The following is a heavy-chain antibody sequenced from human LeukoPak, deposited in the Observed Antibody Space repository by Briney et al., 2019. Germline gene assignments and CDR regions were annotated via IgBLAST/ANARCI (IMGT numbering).Heavy chain of an antibody. CDR1: GYTFTSYD. CDR2: MNPNSGNT. J-gene: IGHJ5*02. D-gene: IGHD3-16*02. Sequence: GALVKVSCKASGYTFTSYDINWVRQATGQGLEWMGWMNPNSGNTGYAQKFQGRVTMTRNTSISTAYMELSSLRSEDTAVYYCARGVRVYDYVWGSYRYYPWFDPWGQGTLVTVSS. CDR3: ARGVRVYDYVWGSYRYYPWFDP. V-gene: IGHV1-8*01.